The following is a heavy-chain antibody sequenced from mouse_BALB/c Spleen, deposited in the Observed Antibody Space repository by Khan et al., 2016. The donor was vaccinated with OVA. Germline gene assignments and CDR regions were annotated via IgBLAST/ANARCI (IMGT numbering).Heavy chain of an antibody. V-gene: IGHV5-12*02. CDR2: ITSGGGTT. CDR3: ARRGDVYSWFTY. D-gene: IGHD1-1*01. Sequence: EVELVESGGGLVQPGGSLKLSCATSEFTFSDYYMCWVRQTPEKRLEWVAYITSGGGTTYYPDTVKGRFTISRDNAKNTLYLQMSRLRSEDTASYYCARRGDVYSWFTYWGQGTLVTVSA. CDR1: EFTFSDYY. J-gene: IGHJ3*01.